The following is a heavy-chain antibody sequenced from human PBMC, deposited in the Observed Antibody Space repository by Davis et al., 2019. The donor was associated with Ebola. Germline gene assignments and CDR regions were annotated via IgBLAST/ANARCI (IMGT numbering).Heavy chain of an antibody. CDR1: GFPFSSYG. J-gene: IGHJ4*02. Sequence: GESLKISCAASGFPFSSYGMHWVRQAPGKGLEWVAIISYDGSSKYYADSVKGRFTISRDNSKNTLCLQMDSLRAEDTAVYHCAKDWDHYGPQYWGQGTLVTVSS. V-gene: IGHV3-30*18. D-gene: IGHD4-17*01. CDR3: AKDWDHYGPQY. CDR2: ISYDGSSK.